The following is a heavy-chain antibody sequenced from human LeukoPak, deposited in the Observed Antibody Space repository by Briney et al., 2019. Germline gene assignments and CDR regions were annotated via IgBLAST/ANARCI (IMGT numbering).Heavy chain of an antibody. CDR2: ISGSGGST. Sequence: GGSLRLSCAASGFTFSSYAMSWVRQAPGKGLEWVSAISGSGGSTYYADSVKGRFTISRDNSKNTLYLQMNSLRAEDTAVYYCARYLGAMITFGGVIGSKYYFDYWGQGTLVTVSS. CDR3: ARYLGAMITFGGVIGSKYYFDY. V-gene: IGHV3-23*01. CDR1: GFTFSSYA. D-gene: IGHD3-16*02. J-gene: IGHJ4*02.